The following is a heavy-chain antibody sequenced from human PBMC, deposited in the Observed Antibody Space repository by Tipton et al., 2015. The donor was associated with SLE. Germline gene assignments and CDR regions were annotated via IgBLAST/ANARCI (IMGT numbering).Heavy chain of an antibody. V-gene: IGHV4-39*07. J-gene: IGHJ6*03. CDR1: GGSITTTPYY. CDR2: THYSGTT. CDR3: ARSPPRPLGYYYYYYYMDV. D-gene: IGHD7-27*01. Sequence: TLSLTCIVSGGSITTTPYYWGWIRQSPEKGLEWIGSTHYSGTTYYNPSLESRVTISVDTSKNQFSLKLSSVTAADTAVYYCARSPPRPLGYYYYYYYMDVWGKGTTVTVSS.